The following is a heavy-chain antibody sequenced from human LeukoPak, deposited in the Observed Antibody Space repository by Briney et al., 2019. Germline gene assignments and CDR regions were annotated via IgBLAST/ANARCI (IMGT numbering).Heavy chain of an antibody. J-gene: IGHJ5*02. CDR1: GCSIISFY. D-gene: IGHD6-19*01. Sequence: SETLSLTCTVSGCSIISFYWSWIRQVPGKGLEWIGYIFYTGTTYYNPSLKSRVTISVDTSKNQYSLRLSSVTAADTAVYYCARESEAVAGSADNWFDPWGQGTLVTVSS. CDR3: ARESEAVAGSADNWFDP. V-gene: IGHV4-59*01. CDR2: IFYTGTT.